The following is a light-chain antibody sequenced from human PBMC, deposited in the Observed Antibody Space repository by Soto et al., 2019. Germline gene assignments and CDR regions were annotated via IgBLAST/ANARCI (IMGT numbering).Light chain of an antibody. Sequence: EILLTQSPGTLSLSPGERATVSCRASQSVSSSYLAWYQQKPGQAPRLLIYAASSRATGIPDRFSGSGSGTDFTLTISRLEPEDFAVYYCQQYGSSPRTFGQGTKVEIK. CDR1: QSVSSSY. CDR3: QQYGSSPRT. J-gene: IGKJ1*01. V-gene: IGKV3-20*01. CDR2: AAS.